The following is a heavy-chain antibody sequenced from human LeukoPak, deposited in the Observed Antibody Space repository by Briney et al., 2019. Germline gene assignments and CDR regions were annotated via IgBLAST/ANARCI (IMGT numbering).Heavy chain of an antibody. CDR2: IIPIFGAA. CDR1: GGTFSSYA. V-gene: IGHV1-69*06. Sequence: SVKVSCKASGGTFSSYAISWVRQAPGQGLEWMGGIIPIFGAANYAQKFQGRVTITADKSTSTAYMELSSLRSEDTAVYYCARASGDDYRNYFDYWGQGTLVTVSS. CDR3: ARASGDDYRNYFDY. J-gene: IGHJ4*02. D-gene: IGHD3-22*01.